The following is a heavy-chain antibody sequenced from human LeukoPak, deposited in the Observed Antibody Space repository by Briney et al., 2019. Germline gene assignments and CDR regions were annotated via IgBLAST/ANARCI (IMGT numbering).Heavy chain of an antibody. Sequence: NPSETLSLTCAVSGGSISSSNWWSWVRQPPGRGLAWIGEIYHSGSTNYNPSLKSQVPMSVDTSKNQFSLKLSSVTAADTAVYYCARIPWYYGSGRSYYMDVWGKGTTVTVSS. CDR3: ARIPWYYGSGRSYYMDV. CDR1: GGSISSSNW. CDR2: IYHSGST. J-gene: IGHJ6*03. D-gene: IGHD3-10*01. V-gene: IGHV4-4*02.